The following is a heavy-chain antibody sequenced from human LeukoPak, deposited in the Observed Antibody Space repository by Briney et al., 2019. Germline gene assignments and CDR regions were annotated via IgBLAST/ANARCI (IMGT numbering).Heavy chain of an antibody. V-gene: IGHV4-30-4*01. Sequence: PSETLSLTCTVSGGSISSGDYYWSWIRQPPGKGLEWIGYIYYSGSTYYNPSLKSRVTISVDTSKNQFSLKLSSVTAADTAVYYCARGLLLDGYSFDYWGQGTLVTVCS. CDR3: ARGLLLDGYSFDY. D-gene: IGHD2-15*01. J-gene: IGHJ4*02. CDR1: GGSISSGDYY. CDR2: IYYSGST.